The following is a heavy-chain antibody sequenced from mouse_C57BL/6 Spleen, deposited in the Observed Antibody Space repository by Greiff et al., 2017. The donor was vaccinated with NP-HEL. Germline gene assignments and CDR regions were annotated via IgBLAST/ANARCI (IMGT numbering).Heavy chain of an antibody. V-gene: IGHV8-8*01. CDR1: GFSLSTFGMG. CDR2: IWWDDDK. D-gene: IGHD2-5*01. J-gene: IGHJ3*01. CDR3: ARIEAPYYSNYVGFAY. Sequence: QVTLKESGPGILQPSQTLSLTCSFSGFSLSTFGMGVGWIRQPSGKGLEWLAHIWWDDDKYYNPALKSRLTISKDTSKNQVFLKIANVDTADTATYYCARIEAPYYSNYVGFAYWGQGTLVTVSA.